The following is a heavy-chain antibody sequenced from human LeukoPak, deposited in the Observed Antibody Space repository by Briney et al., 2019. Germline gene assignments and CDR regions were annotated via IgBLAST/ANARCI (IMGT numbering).Heavy chain of an antibody. J-gene: IGHJ4*02. CDR3: ARLRRNSDRSDFFYYYDH. CDR1: GFTFSDYS. Sequence: GGSLRLSCAASGFTFSDYSMNWVRQAPGKGLECVASVNTVSSYIYYADSMRGRFTISRDNAKNSLFLQMNSLRAEDTAVYYCARLRRNSDRSDFFYYYDHWGQGTLVTVSS. D-gene: IGHD3-22*01. V-gene: IGHV3-21*01. CDR2: VNTVSSYI.